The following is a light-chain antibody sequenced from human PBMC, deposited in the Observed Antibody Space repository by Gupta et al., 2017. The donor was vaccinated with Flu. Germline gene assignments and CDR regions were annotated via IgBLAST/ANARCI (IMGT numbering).Light chain of an antibody. CDR2: RNN. V-gene: IGLV10-54*01. CDR1: SNNVGNQG. J-gene: IGLJ3*02. CDR3: SAWDSSLSARV. Sequence: QAGLTQPPSVSRGLGQTATITCTGNSNNVGNQGAAWLQQHQGHPPKLLSYRNNNRPSGSSERFSASRSGSTASLTITGLQPEDEADYYCSAWDSSLSARVFGGGTKLNVI.